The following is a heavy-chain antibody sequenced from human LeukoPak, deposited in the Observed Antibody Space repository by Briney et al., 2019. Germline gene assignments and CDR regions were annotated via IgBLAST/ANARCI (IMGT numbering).Heavy chain of an antibody. V-gene: IGHV4-59*01. CDR2: LFFNERT. J-gene: IGHJ4*02. Sequence: SETLSLTCTVSGASITTYYWSWIRQSPGKGLEWIGYLFFNERTDYNPSPKSRVTISVDRSKNQFSLKVTSVTAADTAIYYCARAGGGWSFASWGQGTLVTVSS. CDR1: GASITTYY. CDR3: ARAGGGWSFAS. D-gene: IGHD6-19*01.